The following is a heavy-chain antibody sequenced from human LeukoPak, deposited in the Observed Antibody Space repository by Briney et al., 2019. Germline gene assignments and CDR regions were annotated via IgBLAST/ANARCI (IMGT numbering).Heavy chain of an antibody. J-gene: IGHJ4*02. Sequence: GGSLRLSCAAPGFTFSSYWMSWVRQAPGKGLEWVANIKQDGSEKYYVDSVKGRFTISRDNAKNSLYLQMNSLRAEDTAVYYCARAMITFGGVIDYWGQGTLVTVSS. CDR3: ARAMITFGGVIDY. D-gene: IGHD3-16*02. V-gene: IGHV3-7*01. CDR2: IKQDGSEK. CDR1: GFTFSSYW.